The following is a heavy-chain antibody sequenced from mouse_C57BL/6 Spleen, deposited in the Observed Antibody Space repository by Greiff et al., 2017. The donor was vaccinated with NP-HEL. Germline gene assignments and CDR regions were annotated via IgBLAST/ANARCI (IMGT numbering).Heavy chain of an antibody. J-gene: IGHJ3*01. CDR1: GYTFTSYW. D-gene: IGHD2-12*01. CDR3: ARGGRLDSPFAY. V-gene: IGHV1-53*01. CDR2: INPSNGGT. Sequence: VQLQQPGTELVKPGASVKLSCKASGYTFTSYWMHWVKQRPGQGLEWIGNINPSNGGTNYNEKFKSKATLTVDKSSSTAYMQLSSLTSEDYAVYYCARGGRLDSPFAYWGQGTLVTVSA.